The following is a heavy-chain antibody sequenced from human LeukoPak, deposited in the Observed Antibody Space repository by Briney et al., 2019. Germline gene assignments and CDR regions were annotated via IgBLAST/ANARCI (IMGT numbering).Heavy chain of an antibody. CDR2: IGGTGATR. Sequence: GGSLRLSFVASGFPLSDYEMNWVRQAPGKGLEWVSYIGGTGATRYYADSVKGRFTISRDNAKNSLYLEMSSLRAEDTAVYYCARGGYTRLNAWGQGILVIVSS. J-gene: IGHJ5*02. CDR1: GFPLSDYE. D-gene: IGHD5-24*01. CDR3: ARGGYTRLNA. V-gene: IGHV3-48*03.